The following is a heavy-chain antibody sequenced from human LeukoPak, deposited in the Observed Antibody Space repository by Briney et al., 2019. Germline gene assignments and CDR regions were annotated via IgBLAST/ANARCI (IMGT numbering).Heavy chain of an antibody. Sequence: PGGSLTLSYSASGFTFSCYAMSWVRQAPGKGLEWVSAISGSGGSTYYAVSVKGRFTISRDNSKNTLYLQTNSLSASHPALFLLVIDKGYSRGWPFDYWGQGTLVTVSS. J-gene: IGHJ4*02. CDR1: GFTFSCYA. CDR3: VIDKGYSRGWPFDY. CDR2: ISGSGGST. V-gene: IGHV3-23*01. D-gene: IGHD6-19*01.